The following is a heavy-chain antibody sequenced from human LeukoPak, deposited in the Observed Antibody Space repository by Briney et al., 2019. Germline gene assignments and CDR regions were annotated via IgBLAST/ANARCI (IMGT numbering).Heavy chain of an antibody. CDR2: IKSKTDGGTT. CDR1: GFTFSNAW. D-gene: IGHD1-14*01. Sequence: GGSLSPSRAASGFTFSNAWMSWVGQAPGKGLEWFGRIKSKTDGGTTDYAAPVKGRFTISRDDSKNTLYLQMNSLKTEDTAVYYCTRYGFDYWGQGTLVTVSS. CDR3: TRYGFDY. V-gene: IGHV3-15*01. J-gene: IGHJ4*02.